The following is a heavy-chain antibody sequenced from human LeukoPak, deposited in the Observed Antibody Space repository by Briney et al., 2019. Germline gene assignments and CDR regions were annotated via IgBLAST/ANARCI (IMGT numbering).Heavy chain of an antibody. Sequence: GGSLRLSCAASGFTFRSYAMSWVRQAPGKGLDWVSTITGSGGTTYYADSADSVKGRLTISSDNSKNTLYLQMNSLTAEDTAVYYCAKLRGYTAYDSDYFDYWGQGTLVTVSS. D-gene: IGHD5-12*01. CDR1: GFTFRSYA. CDR2: ITGSGGTT. J-gene: IGHJ4*02. V-gene: IGHV3-23*01. CDR3: AKLRGYTAYDSDYFDY.